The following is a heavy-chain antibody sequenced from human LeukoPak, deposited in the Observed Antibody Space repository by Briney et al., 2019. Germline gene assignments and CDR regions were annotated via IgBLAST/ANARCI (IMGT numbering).Heavy chain of an antibody. Sequence: ASVKVSCKASGYTFSSYYMHWVRQAPGQGLEWMGIINSNGSSRSYAQKFQGRVTMTRDTSTSTVYMELRSLRSEDTAVYYCAREGAVGGTRYYFDYWGQGTLVTVSS. CDR2: INSNGSSR. D-gene: IGHD1-26*01. CDR3: AREGAVGGTRYYFDY. CDR1: GYTFSSYY. J-gene: IGHJ4*02. V-gene: IGHV1-46*01.